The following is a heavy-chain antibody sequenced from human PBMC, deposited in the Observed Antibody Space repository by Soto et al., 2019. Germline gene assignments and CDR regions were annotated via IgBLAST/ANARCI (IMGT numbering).Heavy chain of an antibody. V-gene: IGHV3-30-3*01. CDR1: GFTFSSYA. J-gene: IGHJ6*02. Sequence: QVQLVESGGGVVQPGRSLRLSCAASGFTFSSYAMHWVRQARGKGLEWVAVISYDGSNKYYADSVKGRFTISRDNSKNTLYLQMNSVRAEDTAVYYCARMASFYCSGGSCYPTYGMDVWGQGTTVTVSS. CDR2: ISYDGSNK. D-gene: IGHD2-15*01. CDR3: ARMASFYCSGGSCYPTYGMDV.